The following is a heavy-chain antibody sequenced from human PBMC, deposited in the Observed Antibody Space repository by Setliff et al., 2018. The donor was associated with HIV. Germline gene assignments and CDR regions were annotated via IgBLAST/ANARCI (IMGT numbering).Heavy chain of an antibody. D-gene: IGHD6-13*01. CDR1: GFTFSSYS. CDR3: ASHKNSNWFDY. Sequence: GGSLRLSCAGSGFTFSSYSINWVRQAPGKGLEWLSYIHSSGSPIYYADSVKGRFTISRDNAKNSLYLQMNSLRAEDTAVYDCASHKNSNWFDYWGQGTLGTVSS. CDR2: IHSSGSPI. V-gene: IGHV3-48*01. J-gene: IGHJ4*02.